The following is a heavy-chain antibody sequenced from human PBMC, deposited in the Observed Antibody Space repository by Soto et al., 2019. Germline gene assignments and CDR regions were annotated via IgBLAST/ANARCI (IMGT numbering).Heavy chain of an antibody. CDR2: YCNSGDT. CDR3: AREPGIVPGRGLPDH. CDR1: GGSVSSRYNS. J-gene: IGHJ4*02. Sequence: SDTLSLTCPVSGGSVSSRYNSWAWIRQPPGKGLEGVGRYCNSGDTNYNPSLKSRVTISIDTSKNEYSLRLNYVAAADTAVYDCAREPGIVPGRGLPDHWGQGTLVTGSS. V-gene: IGHV4-61*01. D-gene: IGHD1-26*01.